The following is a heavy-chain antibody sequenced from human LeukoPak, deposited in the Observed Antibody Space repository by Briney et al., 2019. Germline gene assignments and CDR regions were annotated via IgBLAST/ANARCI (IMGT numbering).Heavy chain of an antibody. CDR3: AKGGSYSSSWLDY. Sequence: GGSLRLSCAASGFTFSSYGMHWVRQAPGKGLEWVAVIWCDGSNKYYADSVKGRFTISRDNSKNTLYLQMNSLRAEDTAVYYCAKGGSYSSSWLDYWGQGTLVTVSS. CDR2: IWCDGSNK. V-gene: IGHV3-33*06. D-gene: IGHD6-13*01. J-gene: IGHJ4*02. CDR1: GFTFSSYG.